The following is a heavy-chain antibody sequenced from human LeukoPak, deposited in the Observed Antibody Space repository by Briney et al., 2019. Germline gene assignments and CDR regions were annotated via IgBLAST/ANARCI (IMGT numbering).Heavy chain of an antibody. Sequence: GGSLRLSCAASGFTFSSYSMNWVRQAPGKGLEWVGRIKSKTDGGTTDYAAPVKGRFTISRDDSKNTLYLQMNSLKTEDTAVYYCTTGIAAADPYYYYYMDVWGKGTTVTVSS. CDR3: TTGIAAADPYYYYYMDV. V-gene: IGHV3-15*01. D-gene: IGHD6-13*01. CDR2: IKSKTDGGTT. J-gene: IGHJ6*03. CDR1: GFTFSSYS.